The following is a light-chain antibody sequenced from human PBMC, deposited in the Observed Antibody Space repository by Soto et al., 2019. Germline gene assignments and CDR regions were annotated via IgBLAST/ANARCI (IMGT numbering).Light chain of an antibody. CDR3: SSYAGSNTVI. J-gene: IGLJ2*01. CDR1: NSDVGGYNY. CDR2: EVT. Sequence: QSVLTQPPSASGSPGQSVTISCSGTNSDVGGYNYVSWYQLHPDRAPKVMIYEVTKRPSGVPDRFSGSKSGNTASLTVSGVQAEDEGDYYCSSYAGSNTVIFGGGTKVTVL. V-gene: IGLV2-8*01.